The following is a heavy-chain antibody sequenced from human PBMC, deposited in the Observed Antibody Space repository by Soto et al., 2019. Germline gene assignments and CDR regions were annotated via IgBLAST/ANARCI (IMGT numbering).Heavy chain of an antibody. D-gene: IGHD3-16*02. V-gene: IGHV4-34*01. Sequence: QVQLQQWGAGLLKPSETLSLTCAVYGGSFSGYYWSWIRQPPGKGLEWIGEINHSGSTNYNPSLKSRVTISVDTSKNQFSLKLSSVTAADTAVYYCARGRNNYYDYIWGSYRYPPSVPSDLDYWGQGTLVTVSS. CDR1: GGSFSGYY. CDR2: INHSGST. J-gene: IGHJ4*02. CDR3: ARGRNNYYDYIWGSYRYPPSVPSDLDY.